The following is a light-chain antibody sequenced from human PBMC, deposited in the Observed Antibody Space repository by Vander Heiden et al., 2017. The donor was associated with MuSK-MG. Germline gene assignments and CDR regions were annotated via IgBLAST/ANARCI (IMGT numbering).Light chain of an antibody. CDR2: DAS. Sequence: EIVLTQSPATLSLSPGDRATLSCRASQSVRSYLGWYQQKPGQPPRLLIYDASNRATGIPARFSGSGSGTDFTLTISSLEPEDFAVYYCQQRSDWPRLTFGGGTKVEI. V-gene: IGKV3-11*01. CDR3: QQRSDWPRLT. J-gene: IGKJ4*01. CDR1: QSVRSY.